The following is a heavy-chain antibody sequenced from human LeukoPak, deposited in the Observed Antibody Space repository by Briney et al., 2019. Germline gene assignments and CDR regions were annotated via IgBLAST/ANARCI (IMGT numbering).Heavy chain of an antibody. J-gene: IGHJ4*02. CDR3: AKGGNDYGDY. V-gene: IGHV3-23*01. CDR2: ISGSGGST. CDR1: GYTFSSYA. Sequence: GGSLRLSCAASGYTFSSYAMSWVRQAPGKGLEWVSAISGSGGSTYYADSVKGRLTISRDNSKNTLYLQMNSLRAEDTAVYYCAKGGNDYGDYWGEGTLVTVSS. D-gene: IGHD3-16*01.